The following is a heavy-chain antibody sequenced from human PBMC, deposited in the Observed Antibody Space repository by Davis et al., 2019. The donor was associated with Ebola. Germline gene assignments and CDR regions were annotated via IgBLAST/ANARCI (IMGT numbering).Heavy chain of an antibody. Sequence: GGSLRLSCAASGFTFSSYAMSWVRQAPGKGLEWVANIKQDGSEKYYVDSVKGRFTISRDNAKNSLYLQMNSLRAEDTAVYYCARGGSSGYRLPWYFDLWGRGTLVTVSS. D-gene: IGHD3-22*01. CDR2: IKQDGSEK. CDR3: ARGGSSGYRLPWYFDL. V-gene: IGHV3-7*03. J-gene: IGHJ2*01. CDR1: GFTFSSYA.